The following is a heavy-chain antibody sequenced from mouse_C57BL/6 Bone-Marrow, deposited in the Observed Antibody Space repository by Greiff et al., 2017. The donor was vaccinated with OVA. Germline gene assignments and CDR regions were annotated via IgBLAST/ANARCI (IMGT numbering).Heavy chain of an antibody. J-gene: IGHJ1*03. CDR3: ARDKDLVRYFDV. CDR1: GFTFSSYT. Sequence: EVKLVESGGGLVKPGGSLKLSCAASGFTFSSYTMSWVRQTPEKRLEWVATISGGGGNTYYPDSVKGRFTISRDNAKNTLYLQMSSLRSEDTAVYYCARDKDLVRYFDVWGTGTTVTVSS. V-gene: IGHV5-9*04. D-gene: IGHD1-1*02. CDR2: ISGGGGNT.